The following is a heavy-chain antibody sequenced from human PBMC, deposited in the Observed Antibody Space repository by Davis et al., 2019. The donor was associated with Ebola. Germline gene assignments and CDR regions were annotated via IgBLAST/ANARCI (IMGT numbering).Heavy chain of an antibody. V-gene: IGHV3-21*01. CDR2: ISSSSSYI. CDR3: ARDLGLPRNGWYFDY. Sequence: GGSLRLSCAASAFTFSSYAMNWVRQAPGKGLEWVSSISSSSSYIYYADSVKGRFTISRDNAKNSLYLQMNSLRAEDTAVYYCARDLGLPRNGWYFDYWGQGTLVTVSS. CDR1: AFTFSSYA. D-gene: IGHD2-2*03. J-gene: IGHJ4*02.